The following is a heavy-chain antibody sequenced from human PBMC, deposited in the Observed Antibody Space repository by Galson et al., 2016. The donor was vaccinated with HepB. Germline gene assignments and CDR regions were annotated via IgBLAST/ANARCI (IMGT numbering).Heavy chain of an antibody. Sequence: SLRLSCADSGFTWMSWVRQAPGKGLEWVANIKQDGSEKYYVDSVKGRFTISKDIAKNSVFLQMNNLRAEDTAFYYWGSPGIDYWGQGTLVTVSS. V-gene: IGHV3-7*01. CDR3: GSPGIDY. J-gene: IGHJ4*02. CDR2: IKQDGSEK. D-gene: IGHD3-10*01. CDR1: GFTW.